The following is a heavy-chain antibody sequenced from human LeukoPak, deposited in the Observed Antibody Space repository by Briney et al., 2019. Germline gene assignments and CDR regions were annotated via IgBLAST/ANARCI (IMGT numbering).Heavy chain of an antibody. CDR1: GGSISSSSYY. CDR3: ARRDYDFWSGYHDY. D-gene: IGHD3-3*01. Sequence: PSETLSLTCTVSGGSISSSSYYWGWVRQPPGTGMEWFWSIYYSGSTYYDPSLKSRVTISVDTSKNQFSLKLSSVTAADTAVYYCARRDYDFWSGYHDYWGKGTLVTVSS. CDR2: IYYSGST. V-gene: IGHV4-39*01. J-gene: IGHJ4*02.